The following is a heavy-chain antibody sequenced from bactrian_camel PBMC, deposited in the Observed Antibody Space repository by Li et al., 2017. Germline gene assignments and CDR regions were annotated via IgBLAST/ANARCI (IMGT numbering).Heavy chain of an antibody. J-gene: IGHJ4*01. Sequence: HVQLVESGGGSVQAGGSLRLSCVASGYTVSRYCMGWFHQAPGKEREGVAAIYTGAGSTWYADSVKGRFTISRDNAKNTLYLQLNSLKIEDTAIYYCARMGIQRPVGQGTQVTVS. D-gene: IGHD3*01. CDR2: IYTGAGST. V-gene: IGHV3S1*01. CDR1: GYTVSRYC.